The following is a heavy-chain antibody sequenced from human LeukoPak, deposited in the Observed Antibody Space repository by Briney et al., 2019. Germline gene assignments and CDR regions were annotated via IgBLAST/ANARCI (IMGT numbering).Heavy chain of an antibody. J-gene: IGHJ4*02. CDR2: IHSSGSA. CDR1: GGSISSYY. CDR3: ARHGQNDGYPLDY. D-gene: IGHD5-24*01. Sequence: SETLSLTCTVSGGSISSYYWNWFRQPPGKGLEWFGYIHSSGSANYNPPLKSRLTISVDTSKNQLSLKLNSVTDADTAVYYCARHGQNDGYPLDYWGQGTLVTVSS. V-gene: IGHV4-59*08.